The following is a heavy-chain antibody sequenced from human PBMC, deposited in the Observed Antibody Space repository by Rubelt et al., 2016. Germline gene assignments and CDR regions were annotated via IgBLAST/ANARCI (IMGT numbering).Heavy chain of an antibody. CDR3: ARASTDFWSGSSNP. CDR1: GHSFTIYG. J-gene: IGHJ5*02. V-gene: IGHV1-18*01. D-gene: IGHD3-3*01. CDR2: SSAYNGDT. Sequence: QVQLVQSGAEVKKPGSSVKVSCKASGHSFTIYGVSWVRQAPGQGLEWMGWSSAYNGDTIYAQNLQGRVTMTTETSTRTAYMQLRSLGSDDRAVDYCARASTDFWSGSSNPWGQGVLVTVAS.